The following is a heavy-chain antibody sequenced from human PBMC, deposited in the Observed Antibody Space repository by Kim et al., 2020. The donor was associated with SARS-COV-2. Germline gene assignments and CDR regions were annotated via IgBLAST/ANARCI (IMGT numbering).Heavy chain of an antibody. Sequence: YNPALKSRVTISVDTAKNQFSLKLSSVTAADTAVYYCARVSGWMNYAFDIWGQGTMVTVSS. J-gene: IGHJ3*02. V-gene: IGHV4-59*01. CDR3: ARVSGWMNYAFDI. D-gene: IGHD6-19*01.